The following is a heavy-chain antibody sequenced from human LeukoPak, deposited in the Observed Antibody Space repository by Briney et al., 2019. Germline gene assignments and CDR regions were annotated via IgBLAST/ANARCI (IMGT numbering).Heavy chain of an antibody. Sequence: PGGSLRLSCAASGFTFSIYWMSWVRQAPGKGLEWEANINQDGSEKYYVDSVKGRFTISRDNAKNSLYLQMNSLRAEDTAVYYCVMYSRADYWGQGTLVTVSS. CDR1: GFTFSIYW. CDR3: VMYSRADY. CDR2: INQDGSEK. D-gene: IGHD6-13*01. V-gene: IGHV3-7*01. J-gene: IGHJ4*02.